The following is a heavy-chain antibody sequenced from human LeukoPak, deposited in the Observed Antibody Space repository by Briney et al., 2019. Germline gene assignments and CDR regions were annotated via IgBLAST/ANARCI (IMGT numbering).Heavy chain of an antibody. J-gene: IGHJ3*01. Sequence: GGSLRLSCEASGFTFSSYAMTWVRQAPEKGLEWVSAIGASGVDTYYADSVKGRFTISRDNAKNTLYLHMTSLGAEDTAVYFCAKRPPDTSGYYLGAFDGWGQGTTVTVSS. CDR3: AKRPPDTSGYYLGAFDG. V-gene: IGHV3-23*01. CDR1: GFTFSSYA. D-gene: IGHD3-22*01. CDR2: IGASGVDT.